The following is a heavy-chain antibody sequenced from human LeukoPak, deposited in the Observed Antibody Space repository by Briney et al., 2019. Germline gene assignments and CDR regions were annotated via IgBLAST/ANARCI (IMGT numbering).Heavy chain of an antibody. D-gene: IGHD3-9*01. Sequence: SETLSLTCTVSGGSISSYYWSWIRQPPGKGLEWIGYIFYSGSTYYNPSLKSRLTISVDTSKNQFSLKLSSVTAADTAVYYCARGYYDVLTNYPKNFDQWGQGTLVTVSS. CDR3: ARGYYDVLTNYPKNFDQ. CDR1: GGSISSYY. J-gene: IGHJ4*02. CDR2: IFYSGST. V-gene: IGHV4-59*08.